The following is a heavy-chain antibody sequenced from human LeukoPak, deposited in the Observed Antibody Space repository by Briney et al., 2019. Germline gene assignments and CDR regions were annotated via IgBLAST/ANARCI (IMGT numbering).Heavy chain of an antibody. Sequence: PGRSLRLSCAASGFTFSSYAMHWVRQAPGKGLEWVAVISYHGSNKYYADSVKGRFTISRDNSKNTLYLQMNSLRAEDTAVYYCARGGTGRVFHWFDPWGQGTLVTVSS. CDR2: ISYHGSNK. CDR1: GFTFSSYA. CDR3: ARGGTGRVFHWFDP. D-gene: IGHD2-15*01. J-gene: IGHJ5*02. V-gene: IGHV3-30*01.